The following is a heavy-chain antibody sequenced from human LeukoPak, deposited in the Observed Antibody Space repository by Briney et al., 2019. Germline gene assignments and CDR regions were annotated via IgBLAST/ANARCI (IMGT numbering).Heavy chain of an antibody. J-gene: IGHJ5*02. V-gene: IGHV4-39*01. CDR1: GGSISSSSYY. CDR2: IYYSGST. CDR3: ARGGGKYRFDP. Sequence: PSETLSLTCTVSGGSISSSSYYWGWIRQPPGKGLEWIGSIYYSGSTYYNPSLKSRVTMSIDTSKNQFSLKLSSVTAADTAVYYRARGGGKYRFDPWGQGTLVTVSS. D-gene: IGHD4-23*01.